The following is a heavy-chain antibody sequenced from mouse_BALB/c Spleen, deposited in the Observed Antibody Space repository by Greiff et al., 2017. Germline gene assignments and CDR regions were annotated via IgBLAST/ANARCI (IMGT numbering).Heavy chain of an antibody. V-gene: IGHV5-12-2*01. CDR2: ISNGGGST. CDR3: ARQRAY. Sequence: EVMLVESGGGLVQPGGSLKLSCAASGFTFSSYTMSWVRQTPEKRLEWVAYISNGGGSTYYPDTVKGRFTISRDNAKNTLYLQMSSLKSEDTAMYYCARQRAYWGQGTLVTVSA. J-gene: IGHJ3*01. CDR1: GFTFSSYT.